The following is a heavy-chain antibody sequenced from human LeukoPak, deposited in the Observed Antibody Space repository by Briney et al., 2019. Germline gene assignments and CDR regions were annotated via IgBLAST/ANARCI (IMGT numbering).Heavy chain of an antibody. V-gene: IGHV1-2*02. Sequence: ASVKVSCKASGYTFTGYCMHWVRQAPGQGLEWMGWINPNSGGTNYAQKFQGRVTMTRDTSISTAYMELSRLRSDDTAVYYCARPFVYCSGGSCPFDYWGQGTLVTVSS. CDR2: INPNSGGT. D-gene: IGHD2-15*01. J-gene: IGHJ4*02. CDR3: ARPFVYCSGGSCPFDY. CDR1: GYTFTGYC.